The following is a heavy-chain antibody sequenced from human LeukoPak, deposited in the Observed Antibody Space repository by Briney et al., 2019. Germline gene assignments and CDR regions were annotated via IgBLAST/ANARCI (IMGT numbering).Heavy chain of an antibody. V-gene: IGHV1-69*04. J-gene: IGHJ6*03. CDR2: IIPILGIA. Sequence: ASVKVSCKASGGTFSSYAISWVRQAPGQGLEWMGRIIPILGIANYAQKFQGRVTITADKSTSTAYMELSSLRSEDTAVYYCARNADDSDRGNYDFWSGYYYYYYYMDVWGKGTTVTVSS. CDR1: GGTFSSYA. CDR3: ARNADDSDRGNYDFWSGYYYYYYYMDV. D-gene: IGHD3-3*01.